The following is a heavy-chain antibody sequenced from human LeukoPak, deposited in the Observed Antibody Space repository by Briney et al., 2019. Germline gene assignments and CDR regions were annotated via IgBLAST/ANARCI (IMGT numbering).Heavy chain of an antibody. J-gene: IGHJ5*02. Sequence: GGSLRLSCSASGFTFSSYSMNWVRQAPGKGLEWLSYITSSSTTIYYADSVRGRFTISRDNAKNSLYLQMYSLRDEDTAVYYCARERLSDYYDSSGFYPWGQGTLVTVSS. CDR2: ITSSSTTI. CDR1: GFTFSSYS. CDR3: ARERLSDYYDSSGFYP. V-gene: IGHV3-48*02. D-gene: IGHD3-22*01.